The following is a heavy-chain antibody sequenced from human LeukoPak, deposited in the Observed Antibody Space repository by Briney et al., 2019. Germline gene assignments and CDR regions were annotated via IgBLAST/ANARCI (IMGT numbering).Heavy chain of an antibody. Sequence: GGSLRPSCAASGFTFSSSSMNWARQAPGKGLEWVSSISSSSSYIYYADSVKGRFTISRDNAKNSLYLQMNSLRAEDTAVYYCARDTSLSGYWGQGTLVTVSS. J-gene: IGHJ4*02. CDR1: GFTFSSSS. CDR3: ARDTSLSGY. D-gene: IGHD3-16*01. V-gene: IGHV3-21*01. CDR2: ISSSSSYI.